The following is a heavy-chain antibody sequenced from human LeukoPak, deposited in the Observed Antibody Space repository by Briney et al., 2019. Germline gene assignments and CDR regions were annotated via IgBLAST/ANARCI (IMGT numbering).Heavy chain of an antibody. D-gene: IGHD3-10*01. J-gene: IGHJ3*02. CDR1: GFTFSSYS. Sequence: KSGGSLRLSCAASGFTFSSYSMNWVRQAPGKGLEWVSSISGSSSYIYYADSVKGRFTISRDNVKNSLYLQMNSLRAEDTAVYYCARERWFGEGDIWGQGTMVTVSS. V-gene: IGHV3-21*01. CDR2: ISGSSSYI. CDR3: ARERWFGEGDI.